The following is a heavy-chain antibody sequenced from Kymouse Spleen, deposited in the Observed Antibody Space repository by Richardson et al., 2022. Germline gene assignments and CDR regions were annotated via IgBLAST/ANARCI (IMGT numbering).Heavy chain of an antibody. J-gene: IGHJ4*02. V-gene: IGHV3-21*03. CDR3: ARDYYGSGSSSYYFDY. CDR1: GFTFSSYS. D-gene: IGHD3-10*01. CDR2: ISSSSSYI. Sequence: EVQLVESGGGLVKPGGSLRLSCAASGFTFSSYSMNWVRQAPGKGLEWVSSISSSSSYIYYADSVKGRFTISRDNAKNSLYLQMNSLRAEDTAVYYCARDYYGSGSSSYYFDYWGQGTLVTVSS.